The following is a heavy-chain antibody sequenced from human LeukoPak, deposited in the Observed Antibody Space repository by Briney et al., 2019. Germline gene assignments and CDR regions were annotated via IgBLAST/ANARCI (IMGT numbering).Heavy chain of an antibody. J-gene: IGHJ2*01. D-gene: IGHD2-21*02. V-gene: IGHV4-34*01. CDR2: INHSGST. CDR1: GGSFSGYY. CDR3: ARGLSSLRTSKVAVVTAGGYWYFDL. Sequence: PSETLSLTCAVYGGSFSGYYWSWIRQPPGKGLEWIGEINHSGSTNYNPSLKSRVTISVDTSKNQFPLKLSSVTAADTAVYYCARGLSSLRTSKVAVVTAGGYWYFDLWGRGTLVTVSS.